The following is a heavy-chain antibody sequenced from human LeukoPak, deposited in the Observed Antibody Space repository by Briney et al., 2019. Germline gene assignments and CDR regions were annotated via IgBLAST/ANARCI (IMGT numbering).Heavy chain of an antibody. CDR3: AKQYSLVVVITTFRPEPFDY. Sequence: GGSLRLSCAASGFTFSSYAMSWVRQAPGKGLEWVSAISGSGGSTYYADSVKGRFTISRDNSKNTLYPQMNSLRAEDTAVYYCAKQYSLVVVITTFRPEPFDYWGQGTLVTVSS. D-gene: IGHD3-22*01. CDR2: ISGSGGST. V-gene: IGHV3-23*01. CDR1: GFTFSSYA. J-gene: IGHJ4*02.